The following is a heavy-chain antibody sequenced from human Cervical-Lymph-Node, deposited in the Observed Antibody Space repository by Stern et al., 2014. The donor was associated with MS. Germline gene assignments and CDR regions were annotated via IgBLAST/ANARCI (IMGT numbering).Heavy chain of an antibody. CDR3: AGGAGDNWFDP. V-gene: IGHV1-69*06. D-gene: IGHD3-10*01. Sequence: QVQLLQPGADVKKPGSSVRVSCKASGGISWLRQAPGQGLEWMGGIIPFVGTGTVNYAQNFQGRLTIIADTSTNPTHMELSRLRFADTALYYCAGGAGDNWFDPWGQGTLVSVSS. CDR1: GG. CDR2: IIPFVGTGTV. J-gene: IGHJ5*02.